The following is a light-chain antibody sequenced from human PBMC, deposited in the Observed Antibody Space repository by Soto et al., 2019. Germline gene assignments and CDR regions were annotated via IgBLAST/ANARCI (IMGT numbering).Light chain of an antibody. J-gene: IGKJ2*01. Sequence: DIVMTQSPDTLSVSPGERATLSCRASESVRSNLAWYHQQRGQAPRLVIYDASTRATGVPARISGSGSGSEFTLSIRSLQSEDLGVYYCQQYNHWPPNTFGLGTKLEIK. CDR3: QQYNHWPPNT. CDR2: DAS. CDR1: ESVRSN. V-gene: IGKV3-15*01.